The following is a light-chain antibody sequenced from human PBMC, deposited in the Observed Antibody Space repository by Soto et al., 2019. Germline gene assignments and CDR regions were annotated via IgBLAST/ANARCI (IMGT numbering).Light chain of an antibody. CDR3: SSYASSNTVV. Sequence: QSALTQPASVSGSPGQSITISCTGTSSDVGGYNYVSWYQQHPGKAPKLMIFDVSNRPSGVSNRFSGSKSANTASLTISGLQAEDEADYYCSSYASSNTVVFGGGTKLTV. V-gene: IGLV2-14*01. CDR1: SSDVGGYNY. J-gene: IGLJ2*01. CDR2: DVS.